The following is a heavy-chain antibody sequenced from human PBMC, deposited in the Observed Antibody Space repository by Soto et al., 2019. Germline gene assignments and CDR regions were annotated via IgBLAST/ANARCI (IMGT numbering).Heavy chain of an antibody. Sequence: GGSLRLSCAASGFTFSSYAMHWVRQAPGKGLEWVAVISYDGSNKYYADSVKGRFTISRDNSKNTLYLQMNSLRAEDTAVYYCALNFCSSTSCRDYYYYGMDVWGQGTTVTVSS. CDR3: ALNFCSSTSCRDYYYYGMDV. J-gene: IGHJ6*02. D-gene: IGHD2-2*01. V-gene: IGHV3-30-3*01. CDR2: ISYDGSNK. CDR1: GFTFSSYA.